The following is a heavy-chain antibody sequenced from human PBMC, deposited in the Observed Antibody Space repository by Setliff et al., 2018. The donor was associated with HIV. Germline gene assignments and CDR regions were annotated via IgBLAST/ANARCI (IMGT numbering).Heavy chain of an antibody. CDR1: GGSISTSRYY. V-gene: IGHV4-39*01. CDR3: ASRVYYYDSSGYLREEGFDP. Sequence: SETLSLTCTVSGGSISTSRYYWSWIRQPLGKGLEWIGSIYYSVSTYYNPSLKSRVTISVDTSKNQFSLKLSSVTAADAAVYYCASRVYYYDSSGYLREEGFDPWGQGTLVTVSS. CDR2: IYYSVST. D-gene: IGHD3-22*01. J-gene: IGHJ5*02.